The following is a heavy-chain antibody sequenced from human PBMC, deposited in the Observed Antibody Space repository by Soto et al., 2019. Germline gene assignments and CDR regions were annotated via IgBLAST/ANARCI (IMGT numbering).Heavy chain of an antibody. CDR1: GGSISSYY. CDR3: ARTQGSGPNWYFDL. Sequence: QVQLQESGPGLVKPSETLSLTCTVSGGSISSYYWSWIRQPPGKGLEWIGYIYYSGSTNYNPSLTGRVTIAVDTSKNQFSLKLSSVTAADTAVYYCARTQGSGPNWYFDLWGRGTLVTVSS. V-gene: IGHV4-59*08. CDR2: IYYSGST. J-gene: IGHJ2*01.